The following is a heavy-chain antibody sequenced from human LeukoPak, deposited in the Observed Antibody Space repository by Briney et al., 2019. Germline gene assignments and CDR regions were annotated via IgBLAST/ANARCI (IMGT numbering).Heavy chain of an antibody. CDR1: GGSIRTDGSY. V-gene: IGHV4-39*01. D-gene: IGHD1-26*01. J-gene: IGHJ6*02. CDR2: IYIDGVT. CDR3: ARLFTRAWEYRYGMDV. Sequence: KPSETLSLTCTVSGGSIRTDGSYWAWIRQPPGKGLEWIGSIYIDGVTHYNSSLQSRVTLSIDTSKNQFSLKLTSVTAADTAVFYCARLFTRAWEYRYGMDVWGQGTAVTVSS.